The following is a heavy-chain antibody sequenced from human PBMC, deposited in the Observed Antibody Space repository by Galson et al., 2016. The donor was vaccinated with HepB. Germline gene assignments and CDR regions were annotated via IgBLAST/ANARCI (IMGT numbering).Heavy chain of an antibody. V-gene: IGHV5-51*03. CDR1: GYSFGNYW. CDR3: ARRTYSGYEFDD. CDR2: IYAFDSDA. Sequence: QSGAEVKKPGESLKISCKTSGYSFGNYWIGWVRQMPGKGLEWMGIIYAFDSDARSRPSFQGQVTISADKSISTAYRQWCSLKAADRAMYYCARRTYSGYEFDDWGQGTLVSVSS. J-gene: IGHJ4*02. D-gene: IGHD5-12*01.